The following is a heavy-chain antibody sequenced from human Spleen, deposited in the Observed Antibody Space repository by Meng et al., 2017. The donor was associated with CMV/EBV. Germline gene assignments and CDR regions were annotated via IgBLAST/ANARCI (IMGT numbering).Heavy chain of an antibody. D-gene: IGHD6-13*01. CDR3: ARDRGQLVFKGYGMDV. CDR1: GGTFSSYA. J-gene: IGHJ6*02. CDR2: ISAYNGNT. Sequence: ASVKVSCKASGGTFSSYAISWVRQAPGQGLEWMGWISAYNGNTNYAQKLQGRVTMTTDTSTSTAYMELRSLRSDDTAVYYCARDRGQLVFKGYGMDVWGQGTTVTVSS. V-gene: IGHV1-18*01.